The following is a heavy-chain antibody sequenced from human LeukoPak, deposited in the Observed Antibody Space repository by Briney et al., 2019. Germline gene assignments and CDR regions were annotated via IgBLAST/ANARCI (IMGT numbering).Heavy chain of an antibody. Sequence: SETLSLTCAVYGGSFSGYYWSWIRQPPGKGLEWIGEINHSGSTNYNPSLKSRVTISVDTPNNQFSLKLTSVTAADTAVYYCARDDFWSGYSFDYWGQGTLVTVSS. CDR2: INHSGST. J-gene: IGHJ4*02. V-gene: IGHV4-34*01. CDR1: GGSFSGYY. D-gene: IGHD3-3*01. CDR3: ARDDFWSGYSFDY.